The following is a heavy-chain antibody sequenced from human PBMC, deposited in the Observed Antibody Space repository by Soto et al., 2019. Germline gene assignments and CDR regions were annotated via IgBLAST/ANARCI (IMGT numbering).Heavy chain of an antibody. CDR3: ARDARSSFDWFDP. V-gene: IGHV1-69*08. Sequence: QVQLVQSGAEVKKPGSLVKVSCKASGGTFSSYTISWVRQAPGQGLEWMGRIIPTLGIANYAQKFQGRVTITADKSTSTAYMELRSLRSEDTAVYYCARDARSSFDWFDPWGQGTLVTVSS. CDR1: GGTFSSYT. J-gene: IGHJ5*02. CDR2: IIPTLGIA.